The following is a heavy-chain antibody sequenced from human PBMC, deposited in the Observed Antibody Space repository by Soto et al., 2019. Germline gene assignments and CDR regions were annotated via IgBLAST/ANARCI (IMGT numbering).Heavy chain of an antibody. Sequence: VKVSCKASGYTFTSYGISWVRQAPGQGLEWMGGIIPIFGTANYAQKFQGRVTITADESTSTAYMELSSLRSEDTAVYYCARGEPYCGGDCYSGAFDIWGQGTMVTVSS. J-gene: IGHJ3*02. CDR3: ARGEPYCGGDCYSGAFDI. CDR1: GYTFTSYG. CDR2: IIPIFGTA. V-gene: IGHV1-69*13. D-gene: IGHD2-21*02.